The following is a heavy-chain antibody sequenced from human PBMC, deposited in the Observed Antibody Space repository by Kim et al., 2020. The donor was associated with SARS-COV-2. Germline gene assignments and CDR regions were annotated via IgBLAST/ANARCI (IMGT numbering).Heavy chain of an antibody. Sequence: ASVKVSCKTSGYTFSSYIMTWVRQAPGQGREWMGRISNYNGNTIYVRRLQGRVTMTTDTSTSTAYMELRSLASEDTAVYYCARVAGFGSGSPFDYLGPGT. CDR3: ARVAGFGSGSPFDY. CDR1: GYTFSSYI. CDR2: ISNYNGNT. J-gene: IGHJ4*02. V-gene: IGHV1-18*01. D-gene: IGHD3-10*01.